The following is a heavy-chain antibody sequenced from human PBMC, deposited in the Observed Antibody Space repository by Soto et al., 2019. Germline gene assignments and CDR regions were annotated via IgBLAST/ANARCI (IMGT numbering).Heavy chain of an antibody. CDR1: GGSFSGYY. CDR2: INHSGSI. J-gene: IGHJ4*02. Sequence: PSETLSLTCAVYGGSFSGYYWSWIRQPPGKGLEWIGEINHSGSINYNPSLKSRVTISVDTSKNQFSLKLSSVTAADTAVYYCARAIIWEQWLVRGDYFDYWGQGTLVTVSS. D-gene: IGHD6-19*01. CDR3: ARAIIWEQWLVRGDYFDY. V-gene: IGHV4-34*01.